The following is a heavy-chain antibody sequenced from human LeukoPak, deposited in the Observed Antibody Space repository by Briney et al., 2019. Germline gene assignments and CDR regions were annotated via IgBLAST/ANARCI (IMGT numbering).Heavy chain of an antibody. Sequence: SETLSFTCTVSGDSISSPSYYWGWFRQPPGKGLEWIGTMYYSGITYYNPSLKSRVTVSVDTSKNQFSLKLSSVTAADTAVYYCARVKELWLVFDYWGQGTLVTVSS. CDR2: MYYSGIT. V-gene: IGHV4-39*07. CDR1: GDSISSPSYY. J-gene: IGHJ4*02. CDR3: ARVKELWLVFDY. D-gene: IGHD3-10*01.